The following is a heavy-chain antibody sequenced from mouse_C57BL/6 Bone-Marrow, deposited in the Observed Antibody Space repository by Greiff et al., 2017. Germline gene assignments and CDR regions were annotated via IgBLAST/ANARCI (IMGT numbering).Heavy chain of an antibody. D-gene: IGHD2-14*01. CDR1: GYTFTSYW. V-gene: IGHV1-53*01. Sequence: VQLQQPGPELVKPGASVKLSCKASGYTFTSYWMHWVKQRPGQGLEWLGNINPSNGGTNYNEKFKSKARLTVDKSSSTAYMQLSSLTSEDSAVYYCARRTIGWAMDYWGQGTSVTVSS. CDR3: ARRTIGWAMDY. CDR2: INPSNGGT. J-gene: IGHJ4*01.